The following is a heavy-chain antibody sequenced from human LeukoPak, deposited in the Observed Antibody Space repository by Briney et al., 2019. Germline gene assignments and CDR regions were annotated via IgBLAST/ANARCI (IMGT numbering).Heavy chain of an antibody. CDR3: ARDSSGNTYYYYYYMDV. D-gene: IGHD6-6*01. CDR1: GYTFTGYY. J-gene: IGHJ6*03. V-gene: IGHV1-2*02. Sequence: GASVKVSCKASGYTFTGYYMHWVRQAPGQGLERMGGINPNSGGTNYAQKFQGRVTMTRDTSISTAYMELSRLRSEDTAVYYCARDSSGNTYYYYYYMDVWGKGTTVTVSS. CDR2: INPNSGGT.